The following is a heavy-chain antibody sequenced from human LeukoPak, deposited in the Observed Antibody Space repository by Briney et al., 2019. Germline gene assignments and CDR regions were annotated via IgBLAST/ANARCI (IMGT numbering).Heavy chain of an antibody. D-gene: IGHD3-3*01. CDR2: MNPVSGNA. CDR1: GYTFTNFD. Sequence: ASVKVSCKASGYTFTNFDINWVRQAPGQGLEWMGWMNPVSGNAGSAQKFQGRVSMTRDMSISTAYMELSSLRSDDTAVYYCARDKSTTVRFLQYYWGQGTLVTVSS. J-gene: IGHJ4*02. V-gene: IGHV1-8*01. CDR3: ARDKSTTVRFLQYY.